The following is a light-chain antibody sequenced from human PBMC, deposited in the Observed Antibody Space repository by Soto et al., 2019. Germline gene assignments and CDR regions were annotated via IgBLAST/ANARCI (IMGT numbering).Light chain of an antibody. J-gene: IGLJ1*01. V-gene: IGLV2-23*01. Sequence: QSALTQPASVSGSPGQSITISCTGTSSDVGTYYIFSWYQQHPGKVPKVMIYEGNKRSSGVSDLFSGSKSGNTASLTTSRLQAEDEVNYYCSSDAGNNIFVFGTGTKLTVL. CDR3: SSDAGNNIFV. CDR1: SSDVGTYYI. CDR2: EGN.